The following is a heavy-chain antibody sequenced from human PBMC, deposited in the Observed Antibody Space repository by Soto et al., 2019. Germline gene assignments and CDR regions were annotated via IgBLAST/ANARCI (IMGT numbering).Heavy chain of an antibody. J-gene: IGHJ4*02. CDR2: ISSEGSDK. Sequence: QVHLVESGGGVVQPWRSLRLSCAASGFTFTSYAMHWVRQAPGKGLEWVAAISSEGSDKHYADSVEGRFTISRHNSTNTLYLQMNSLRAEDTAVYYCAKEPYDTSGFYYSFDYWGQGTLVTVST. CDR3: AKEPYDTSGFYYSFDY. D-gene: IGHD3-22*01. V-gene: IGHV3-30*18. CDR1: GFTFTSYA.